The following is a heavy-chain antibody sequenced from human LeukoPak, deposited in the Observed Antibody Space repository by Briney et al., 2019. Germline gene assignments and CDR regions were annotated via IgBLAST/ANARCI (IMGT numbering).Heavy chain of an antibody. V-gene: IGHV1-24*01. CDR1: GYTLTELS. Sequence: ASVKVSCKVSGYTLTELSMHWVRRAPGKGLEWMGGFDPEDGETIYAQKFQGRVTMTEDTSTDTAYMELSSLRSEDTAVYYCATGGYSSGCFDYWGQGTLVTVSS. CDR3: ATGGYSSGCFDY. D-gene: IGHD6-19*01. CDR2: FDPEDGET. J-gene: IGHJ4*02.